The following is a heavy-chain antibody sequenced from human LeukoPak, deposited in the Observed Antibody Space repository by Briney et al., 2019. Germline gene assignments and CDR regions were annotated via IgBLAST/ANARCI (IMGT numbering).Heavy chain of an antibody. Sequence: SETLSLTCAVNGGSFSGYYWSWIRQPPGKGLEWIGEINHSGSTNYNPSLKSRVTISVDTSENQFSLKLSSVTAADTAVYYCARVYGGYDFNYYYYYMDVWGKGTTVTISS. D-gene: IGHD5-12*01. CDR1: GGSFSGYY. J-gene: IGHJ6*03. V-gene: IGHV4-34*01. CDR2: INHSGST. CDR3: ARVYGGYDFNYYYYYMDV.